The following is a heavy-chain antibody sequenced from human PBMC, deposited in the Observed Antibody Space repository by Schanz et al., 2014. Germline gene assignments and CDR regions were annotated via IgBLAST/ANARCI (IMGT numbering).Heavy chain of an antibody. CDR3: AREIPAGGHFDY. V-gene: IGHV3-30*04. D-gene: IGHD2-15*01. CDR2: ISYDGNNK. CDR1: GFTFSSYA. J-gene: IGHJ4*02. Sequence: QVQLVESGGGVVQPGRSLRLSCAASGFTFSSYAMHWVRQAPGKGLEWVALISYDGNNKYYADSVKGRFTISRDNSKNTLYLRMSTLRAEVSAMFYCAREIPAGGHFDYWGQGTLVSVSS.